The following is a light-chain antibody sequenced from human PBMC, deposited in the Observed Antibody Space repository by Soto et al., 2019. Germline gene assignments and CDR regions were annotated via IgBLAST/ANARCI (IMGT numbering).Light chain of an antibody. J-gene: IGKJ4*01. V-gene: IGKV3-20*01. CDR2: GAS. CDR1: QSVSSSY. CDR3: QHYRTS. Sequence: EIVLTQSTGTLSLSPGERATLSCRASQSVSSSYLAWYQQKPGQAPRQLIYGASSRSTGIPDRLSGSGSGTDFTITITTLEREHFSVYYCQHYRTSFGGGTRVEIK.